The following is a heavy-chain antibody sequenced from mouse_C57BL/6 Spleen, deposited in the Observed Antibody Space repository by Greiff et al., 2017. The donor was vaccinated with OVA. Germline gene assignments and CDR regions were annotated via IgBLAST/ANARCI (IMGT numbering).Heavy chain of an antibody. CDR1: GYTFTSYW. Sequence: DVQLQESGTVLARPGASVKMSCKTSGYTFTSYWMHWVKQRPGQGLEWIGAIYPGNSDTSYNQKFKGKAKLTAVTSASTAYMELSSVTNEDSAVYYCTRSSIVTAWYFDVWGTGTTVTVSS. D-gene: IGHD2-12*01. CDR2: IYPGNSDT. CDR3: TRSSIVTAWYFDV. V-gene: IGHV1-5*01. J-gene: IGHJ1*03.